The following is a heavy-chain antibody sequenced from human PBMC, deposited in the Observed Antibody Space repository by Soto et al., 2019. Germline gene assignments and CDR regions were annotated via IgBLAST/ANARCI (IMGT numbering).Heavy chain of an antibody. J-gene: IGHJ4*02. CDR3: ARFDSGYDIYY. CDR1: GGSISSGGYY. D-gene: IGHD5-12*01. Sequence: PSETLSLTCTVSGGSISSGGYYWSWIRQHPGKGLEWIGYIYYSGSTYYNPSLKSRVTISVDTSKNQFSLKLSSVTAADTAVYYCARFDSGYDIYYWGQGTLVTVSS. V-gene: IGHV4-31*03. CDR2: IYYSGST.